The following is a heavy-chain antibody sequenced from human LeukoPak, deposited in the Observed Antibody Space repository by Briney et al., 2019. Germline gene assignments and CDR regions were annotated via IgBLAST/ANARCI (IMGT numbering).Heavy chain of an antibody. CDR1: GYTFTSYG. Sequence: ASAKVSCKASGYTFTSYGISWVRQAPGQGLEWMGWISAYNGNTNYAQKLQGRVTMTTDTSTSTAYMELRSLRSDDTAVYYCARGLRGYSYGMVDYWGQGTLVTVSS. V-gene: IGHV1-18*04. J-gene: IGHJ4*02. CDR3: ARGLRGYSYGMVDY. D-gene: IGHD5-18*01. CDR2: ISAYNGNT.